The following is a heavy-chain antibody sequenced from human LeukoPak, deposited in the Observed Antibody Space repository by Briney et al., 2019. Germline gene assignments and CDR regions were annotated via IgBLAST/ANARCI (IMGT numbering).Heavy chain of an antibody. Sequence: GGSLRLSCAVSGITLSNYGMSWVRQGPGKGLEWVAGLSGSGGGTNYADSVQGQFTISRDNPKNTLYLQMNSLRAEDTAVYFCAKRGVVIRVFLVGFHKEAYYFDSWGQGALVTVSS. J-gene: IGHJ4*02. CDR1: GITLSNYG. CDR2: LSGSGGGT. V-gene: IGHV3-23*01. D-gene: IGHD3-10*01. CDR3: AKRGVVIRVFLVGFHKEAYYFDS.